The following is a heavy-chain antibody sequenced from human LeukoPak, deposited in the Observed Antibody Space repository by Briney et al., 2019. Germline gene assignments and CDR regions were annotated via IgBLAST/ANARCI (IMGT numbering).Heavy chain of an antibody. V-gene: IGHV3-23*01. CDR2: IRDSGDRT. CDR3: AKGLGTSGYHDY. J-gene: IGHJ4*02. Sequence: PGGSLRLSCAASGFPFSNYAMTWVRQAPGKGLERVSGIRDSGDRTYYADSVKGRLTISRDSSKNMLYLQMNSLRVEDTALYYCAKGLGTSGYHDYWGQGTLVTVSS. D-gene: IGHD3-22*01. CDR1: GFPFSNYA.